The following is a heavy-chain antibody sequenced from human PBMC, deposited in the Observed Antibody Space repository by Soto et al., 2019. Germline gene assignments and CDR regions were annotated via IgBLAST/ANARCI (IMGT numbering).Heavy chain of an antibody. CDR3: AREFSNSPEAFDS. Sequence: LSETLSLTCTVSGGSVNSDNFYLSWIRQPPGRGLEWIGYIYYTGSTSYNPSLKSRVTISIDTSRNQFSLKLSSVTAADTAVYYCAREFSNSPEAFDSWGQGSLVTVSS. CDR2: IYYTGST. CDR1: GGSVNSDNFY. J-gene: IGHJ4*02. V-gene: IGHV4-61*01. D-gene: IGHD6-6*01.